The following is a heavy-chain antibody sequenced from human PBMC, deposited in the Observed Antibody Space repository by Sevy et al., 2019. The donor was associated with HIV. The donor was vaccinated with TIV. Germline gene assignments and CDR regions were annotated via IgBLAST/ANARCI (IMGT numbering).Heavy chain of an antibody. V-gene: IGHV4-39*02. CDR2: MHYGGNT. CDR3: VRDHHLRGRRWFDS. Sequence: SETLSLTCTASGGSLISPTFYWGWVRQPPGERLEWIAAMHYGGNTYYNPSLKGRLAMSVDTSKNQFSLNLTSVTAADAAVYHCVRDHHLRGRRWFDSWGQGALVTVSS. D-gene: IGHD3-16*01. J-gene: IGHJ5*01. CDR1: GGSLISPTFY.